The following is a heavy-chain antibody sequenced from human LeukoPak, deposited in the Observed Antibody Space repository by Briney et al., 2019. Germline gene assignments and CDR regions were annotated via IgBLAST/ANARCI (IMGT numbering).Heavy chain of an antibody. CDR2: ISSSSSTI. Sequence: PGGSLRLSCAASGFTFSSYSMNWVRQAPGKGLEWVSYISSSSSTIYYADSVKGRFTISRDNAKNSLYLQMNSLRAEDTAVYYCAKEGRVWLLDAFDIWGQGTMVTVSS. V-gene: IGHV3-48*01. J-gene: IGHJ3*02. D-gene: IGHD5-12*01. CDR3: AKEGRVWLLDAFDI. CDR1: GFTFSSYS.